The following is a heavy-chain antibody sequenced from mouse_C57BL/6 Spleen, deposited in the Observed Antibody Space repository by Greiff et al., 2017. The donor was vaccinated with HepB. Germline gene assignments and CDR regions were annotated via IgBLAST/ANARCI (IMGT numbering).Heavy chain of an antibody. V-gene: IGHV1-62-2*01. D-gene: IGHD2-4*01. CDR1: GYTFTEYT. Sequence: VQLQQSGAELVKPGASVKLSCKASGYTFTEYTIHWVKQRSGQGLEWIGWFYPGSGSIKYNEKFKDKATLTADKSSSTVYMELSRLTSEDSAVYYCALYYDYDVPFAYWGQGTLVTVSA. J-gene: IGHJ3*01. CDR3: ALYYDYDVPFAY. CDR2: FYPGSGSI.